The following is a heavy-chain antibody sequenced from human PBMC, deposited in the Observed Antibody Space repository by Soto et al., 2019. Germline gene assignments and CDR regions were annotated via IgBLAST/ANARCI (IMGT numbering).Heavy chain of an antibody. CDR3: ARAVVTAIPDYYCDMYV. D-gene: IGHD2-21*02. CDR1: GFTFSSYA. V-gene: IGHV3-30-3*01. CDR2: ISYDGSNK. Sequence: QVQLVESGGGVVQPGRSLRLSCAASGFTFSSYAMHWVRQAPGKGLEWVAVISYDGSNKYYADSVKGRFTNSRDNSNNTLYLRMNSLRAEDTAVYDCARAVVTAIPDYYCDMYVWGQGGTVTVAS. J-gene: IGHJ6*02.